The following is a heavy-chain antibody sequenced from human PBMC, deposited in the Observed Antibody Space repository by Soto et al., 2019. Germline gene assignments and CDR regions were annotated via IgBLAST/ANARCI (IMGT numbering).Heavy chain of an antibody. V-gene: IGHV3-23*01. CDR2: ISGSGGST. CDR1: GFTFSNYA. Sequence: EVQLLESGGGLVQPGGFLGLSCAARGFTFSNYAVTWVRQAPGKGLEWVSTISGSGGSTYYEDSVKGRFTITRDNSKNTLYLQMNSPRAKDTAVYYCAKDQGSSWYQIDYWGQGTLVTGSS. CDR3: AKDQGSSWYQIDY. J-gene: IGHJ4*02. D-gene: IGHD6-13*01.